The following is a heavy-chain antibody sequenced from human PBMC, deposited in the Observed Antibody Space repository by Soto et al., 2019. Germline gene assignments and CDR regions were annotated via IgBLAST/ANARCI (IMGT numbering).Heavy chain of an antibody. CDR1: GFTVSSNY. V-gene: IGHV3-53*01. J-gene: IGHJ4*02. CDR2: IYSGGST. Sequence: GGSLRLSCAASGFTVSSNYMSWVRQAPGKGLEWVSVIYSGGSTYYADSVKGRFTISRDNSKDTLYLQMNSLRAEDTAVCYCARDQIFDYWGQGTLVTVSS. CDR3: ARDQIFDY.